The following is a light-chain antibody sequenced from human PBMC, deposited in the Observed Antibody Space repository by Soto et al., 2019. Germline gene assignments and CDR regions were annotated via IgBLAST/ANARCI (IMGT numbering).Light chain of an antibody. CDR1: QSVSSN. V-gene: IGKV3-15*01. Sequence: EVVIRQSPATLSVSPGERATLSFRASQSVSSNLAWYQQKPGQAPRLLIYGASTRATGIPARFSGSGSGTEFTLTISSLQSEDFAVYYCQQYNNWPRETFGQGTKVDIK. J-gene: IGKJ1*01. CDR3: QQYNNWPRET. CDR2: GAS.